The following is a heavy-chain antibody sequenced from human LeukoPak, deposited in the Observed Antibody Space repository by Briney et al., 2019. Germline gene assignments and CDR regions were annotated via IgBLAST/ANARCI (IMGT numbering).Heavy chain of an antibody. D-gene: IGHD6-19*01. V-gene: IGHV4-34*01. CDR1: GPSFSGYY. CDR2: INHSGST. Sequence: SETLSLTCAVYGPSFSGYYWGWVRQPPGKGLEWIGEINHSGSTNYNPSLKSRVTISVDTSKNQFSLKLSSVTAADTAVYYCARVGAVAGRRFDYWGQGTLVTVSS. J-gene: IGHJ4*02. CDR3: ARVGAVAGRRFDY.